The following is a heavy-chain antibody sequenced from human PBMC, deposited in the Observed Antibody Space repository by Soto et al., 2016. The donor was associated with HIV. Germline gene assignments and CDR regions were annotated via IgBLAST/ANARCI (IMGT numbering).Heavy chain of an antibody. CDR3: ARDRKMTTVTTSGLFGMDV. Sequence: QVQLVQSGAEVKKPGASVKVSCKASGYSFTGYYVQWVRQAPGQGLEWMGWINPNSGGTKYAQKFQGRVTMTSDTSISTAYMELSSLTSDDTAVYYCARDRKMTTVTTSGLFGMDVWGQGTTVTVSS. J-gene: IGHJ6*02. CDR1: GYSFTGYY. D-gene: IGHD4-17*01. V-gene: IGHV1-2*02. CDR2: INPNSGGT.